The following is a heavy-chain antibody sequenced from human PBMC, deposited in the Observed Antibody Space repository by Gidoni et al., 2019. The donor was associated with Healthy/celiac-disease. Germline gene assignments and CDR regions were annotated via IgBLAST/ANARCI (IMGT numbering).Heavy chain of an antibody. V-gene: IGHV3-21*01. D-gene: IGHD4-17*01. Sequence: EVQLVESGGGLVKPGGSLRLSCAASGFTFSSYSMNWVRQAPGKGLEWVSSMSSSSSYIYYADSVKGRFTISRDNAKNSLYLQMNSLRAEDTAVYYCARAGGDYDFDYWGQGTLVTVSS. CDR2: MSSSSSYI. CDR1: GFTFSSYS. J-gene: IGHJ4*02. CDR3: ARAGGDYDFDY.